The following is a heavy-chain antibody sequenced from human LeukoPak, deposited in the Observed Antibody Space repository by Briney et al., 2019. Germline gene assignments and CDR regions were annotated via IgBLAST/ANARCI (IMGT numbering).Heavy chain of an antibody. Sequence: SETLSLTCTVSGGSVSSGSYYWSWIRQPPGKGLEWIGYIYYSGSTNYNPSLKSRVTISVDTSKNQFSLKLSSVTAADTAVYYCARDGYSSSWYAFDIWGQGTMVTVSS. D-gene: IGHD6-13*01. V-gene: IGHV4-61*01. CDR1: GGSVSSGSYY. J-gene: IGHJ3*02. CDR3: ARDGYSSSWYAFDI. CDR2: IYYSGST.